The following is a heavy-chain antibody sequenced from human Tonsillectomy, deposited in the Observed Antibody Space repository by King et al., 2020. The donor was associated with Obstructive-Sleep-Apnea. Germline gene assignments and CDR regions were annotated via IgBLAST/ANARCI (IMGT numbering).Heavy chain of an antibody. CDR2: IYHSGST. CDR1: GDSISTSYY. V-gene: IGHV4-38-2*02. J-gene: IGHJ4*02. CDR3: ARGPSLGEENDY. D-gene: IGHD2-21*01. Sequence: QLQESGPGLVKPSETLSLTCTVSGDSISTSYYWTWIRQPPGKGLACNGTIYHSGSTYYNPSLKSRVTLSVATSKNQFSLNVSSVTAADTAVYYCARGPSLGEENDYWGQGTLVTVSS.